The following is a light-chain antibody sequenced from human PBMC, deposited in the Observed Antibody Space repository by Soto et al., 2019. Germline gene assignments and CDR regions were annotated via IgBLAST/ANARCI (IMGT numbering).Light chain of an antibody. V-gene: IGLV2-14*01. CDR3: CSYSSRIPYV. CDR1: SSDVGGYNY. Sequence: HSVLNQPASVSGSPGQSITISCTGTSSDVGGYNYVSWYQQHPGKAPKLMIYEVSYRPSGVSDRFSGSKSGNTASLTISGLQAEDVADYSCCSYSSRIPYVSGPVTMVTV. J-gene: IGLJ1*01. CDR2: EVS.